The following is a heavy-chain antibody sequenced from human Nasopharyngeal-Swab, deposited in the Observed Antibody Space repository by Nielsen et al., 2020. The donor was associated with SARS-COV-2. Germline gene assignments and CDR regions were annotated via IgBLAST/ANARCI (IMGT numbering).Heavy chain of an antibody. J-gene: IGHJ4*02. CDR2: IWFDGSKK. CDR3: AKDFSTGASGCLFD. Sequence: GSLRLSCAASGFTFSNYGMHWVRQAPGKGLEWVTVIWFDGSKKYYADSVKGRFTVSRDNSKHTLYLQMSSLRAEDTAVYHCAKDFSTGASGCLFDWGQGTLVTVSS. D-gene: IGHD6-19*01. CDR1: GFTFSNYG. V-gene: IGHV3-33*06.